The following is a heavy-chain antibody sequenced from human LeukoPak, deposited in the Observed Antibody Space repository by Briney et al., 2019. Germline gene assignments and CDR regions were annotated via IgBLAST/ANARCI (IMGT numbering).Heavy chain of an antibody. Sequence: SETLSLTCTVSGGSISSRPYYWGWVRQPPGKGLEWIGTISYSGTTYYSPSLKSRVTISLDTSKNQFSLKLSSVTAADTAIYYCARDTINWGQGTLVTVSS. CDR1: GGSISSRPYY. CDR3: ARDTIN. J-gene: IGHJ4*02. V-gene: IGHV4-39*07. D-gene: IGHD2-2*01. CDR2: ISYSGTT.